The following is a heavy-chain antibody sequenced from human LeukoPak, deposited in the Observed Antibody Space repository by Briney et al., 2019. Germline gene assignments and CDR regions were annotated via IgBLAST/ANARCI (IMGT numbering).Heavy chain of an antibody. V-gene: IGHV5-51*01. J-gene: IGHJ4*02. CDR2: TFAGYSYT. Sequence: GESLKISCQSSGYNFTPYWIVWVRQMPGKGLEWMGITFAGYSYTIYSPSFQGQVTISVDKSISTAYLQWSSLKASDTAMYYCARSLEYSGSYYCYFDYWGQGTLVTVSS. CDR3: ARSLEYSGSYYCYFDY. CDR1: GYNFTPYW. D-gene: IGHD1-26*01.